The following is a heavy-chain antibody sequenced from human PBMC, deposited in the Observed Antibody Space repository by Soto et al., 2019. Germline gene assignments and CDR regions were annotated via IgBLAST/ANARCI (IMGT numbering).Heavy chain of an antibody. CDR1: GDSISTDY. Sequence: SETLSLTCTVSGDSISTDYWSWIRQSPGKGLEWIGFIYYGGSTNYNPSLKSRVTISVDTPKNQFSLKLSSVTAADTAVYYCGKNGNWGSSAHWGQGTLVTVSS. V-gene: IGHV4-59*08. CDR3: GKNGNWGSSAH. J-gene: IGHJ4*02. D-gene: IGHD7-27*01. CDR2: IYYGGST.